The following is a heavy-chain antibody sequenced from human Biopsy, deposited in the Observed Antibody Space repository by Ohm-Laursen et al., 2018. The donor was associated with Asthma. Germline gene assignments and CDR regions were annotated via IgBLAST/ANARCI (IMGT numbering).Heavy chain of an antibody. J-gene: IGHJ3*01. Sequence: SVKVSCKGSRDIFSSYGFSWGRQAPGQGLEWMGGIIPISLTPSYARRFRGRVTISADEYTRTAYMELSSLRSEDTAVYYCARDPSYFDPSVEGWHLWGQGTMVTVSS. CDR2: IIPISLTP. CDR1: RDIFSSYG. CDR3: ARDPSYFDPSVEGWHL. D-gene: IGHD3-22*01. V-gene: IGHV1-69*13.